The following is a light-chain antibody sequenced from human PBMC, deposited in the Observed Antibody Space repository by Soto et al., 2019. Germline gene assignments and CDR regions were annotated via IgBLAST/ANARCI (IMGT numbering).Light chain of an antibody. Sequence: DIQMTLSPSSLSAYVGDRVTITCRASQSISSWLAWYQQKPGKAPKLLIYKASSLESGVPSRFSGSGSGTEFTLTISSLQPDDFATYSCQQYNSYWTFGQGTKVDIK. V-gene: IGKV1-5*03. J-gene: IGKJ1*01. CDR3: QQYNSYWT. CDR2: KAS. CDR1: QSISSW.